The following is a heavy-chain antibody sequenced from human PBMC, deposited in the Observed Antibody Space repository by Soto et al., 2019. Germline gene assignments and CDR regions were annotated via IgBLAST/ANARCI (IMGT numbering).Heavy chain of an antibody. J-gene: IGHJ6*02. V-gene: IGHV1-69*06. D-gene: IGHD2-21*02. CDR2: ILPMFGAV. CDR1: GGTSSNFV. Sequence: QMQLVQSGAEVKKSGASVKVSCKASGGTSSNFVITWVRQVPGQGLEWLGGILPMFGAVKYAQKVQDRLTITAERSTNTAAMELGSLRPDDTAVYYCARPKRSGYDRGDSYYHTMDVWGHGTTVTVS. CDR3: ARPKRSGYDRGDSYYHTMDV.